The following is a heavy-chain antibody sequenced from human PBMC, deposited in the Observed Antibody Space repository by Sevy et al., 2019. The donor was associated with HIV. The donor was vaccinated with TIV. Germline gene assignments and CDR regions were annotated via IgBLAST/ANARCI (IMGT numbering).Heavy chain of an antibody. J-gene: IGHJ6*02. D-gene: IGHD2-2*01. CDR2: INHSGST. CDR1: GGSFSGYY. V-gene: IGHV4-34*01. CDR3: ARGSIVVVPAAIKSGLSLDYYYYGMDV. Sequence: SESLSLTCAVYGGSFSGYYWSWIRQPPGKGLEWIGEINHSGSTNYNPSLKSRVTISVDTSKNQFSLKLSSVTAEDTAVDYCARGSIVVVPAAIKSGLSLDYYYYGMDVWGQGTTVTVSS.